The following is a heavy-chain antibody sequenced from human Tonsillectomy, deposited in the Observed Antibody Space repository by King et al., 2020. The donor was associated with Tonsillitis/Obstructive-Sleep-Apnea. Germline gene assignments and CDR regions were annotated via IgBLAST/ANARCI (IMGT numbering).Heavy chain of an antibody. CDR1: GDSISSSIYY. Sequence: LQLQESGPGLVKPSETLSLTCTVSGDSISSSIYYWGWIRQPPGKGLEWIGSIYYSGSTYYNPSLKSRVTISVDTSKNRFSLKLRSVTAADTAVYYCARHVPYGDVQLNYMDVWGEGTTVTVSS. J-gene: IGHJ6*03. V-gene: IGHV4-39*01. CDR3: ARHVPYGDVQLNYMDV. CDR2: IYYSGST. D-gene: IGHD4-17*01.